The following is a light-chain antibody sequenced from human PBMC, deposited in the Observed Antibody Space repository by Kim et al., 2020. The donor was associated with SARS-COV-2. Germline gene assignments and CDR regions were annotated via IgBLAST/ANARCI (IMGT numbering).Light chain of an antibody. CDR1: QSVRSSH. CDR2: GAS. CDR3: QQFDSSLWT. Sequence: SPGERATPSCRASQSVRSSHLAWYQQKPGQAPRLLIYGASGRATGIPDRFSGSGSGTDHTLTISRLEPEDFAVYYCQQFDSSLWTFGQGTKVDIK. J-gene: IGKJ1*01. V-gene: IGKV3-20*01.